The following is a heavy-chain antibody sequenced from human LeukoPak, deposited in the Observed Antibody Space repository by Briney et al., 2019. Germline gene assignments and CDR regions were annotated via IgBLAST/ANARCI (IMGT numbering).Heavy chain of an antibody. V-gene: IGHV3-11*04. Sequence: GGSLRLSCAASGFTFSDYYMSWIRQAPGKGLEWVSYISSSGSTIYYADSVKGRFTISRDNAKNSLYLQMNSLRAEDTAVYYCAREPPSILGYCSSTSCYSRGYFDYWGQGTLVTVSS. D-gene: IGHD2-2*01. CDR2: ISSSGSTI. CDR1: GFTFSDYY. CDR3: AREPPSILGYCSSTSCYSRGYFDY. J-gene: IGHJ4*02.